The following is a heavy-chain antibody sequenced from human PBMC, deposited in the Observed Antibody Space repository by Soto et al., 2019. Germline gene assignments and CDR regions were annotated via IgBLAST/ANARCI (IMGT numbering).Heavy chain of an antibody. D-gene: IGHD6-13*01. Sequence: ASVKVSCKASGYTFTSYGISWVRQAPGQGLEWMGWISAYNGNTNYAQKLQGRVTMTTDTSTSTAYMELRSLRSDDTAVYYCARDLAAAGQTYYYYYGMDVWGQGTTVTVSS. J-gene: IGHJ6*02. CDR1: GYTFTSYG. V-gene: IGHV1-18*01. CDR3: ARDLAAAGQTYYYYYGMDV. CDR2: ISAYNGNT.